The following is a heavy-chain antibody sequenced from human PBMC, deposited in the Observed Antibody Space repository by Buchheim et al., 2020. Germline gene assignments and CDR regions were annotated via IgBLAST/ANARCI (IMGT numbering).Heavy chain of an antibody. J-gene: IGHJ3*02. Sequence: QVQLVQSGAEVKKPGASVKVSCKASGYTFTGYYMHWVRQAPGQGLEWMGRINPNSGGTNYAQKFQGRVTMTRDTSISTAYMELSRLRSDDTAVYYCARSPPTYYYDSSGYYHLNAFDIWGQGT. CDR2: INPNSGGT. D-gene: IGHD3-22*01. V-gene: IGHV1-2*06. CDR3: ARSPPTYYYDSSGYYHLNAFDI. CDR1: GYTFTGYY.